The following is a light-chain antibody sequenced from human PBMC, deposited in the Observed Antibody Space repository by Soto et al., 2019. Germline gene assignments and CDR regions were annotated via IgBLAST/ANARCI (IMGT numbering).Light chain of an antibody. CDR3: QQYQTYPVT. CDR1: QHINNY. J-gene: IGKJ4*01. CDR2: DAS. Sequence: DIEMTQSPSTLSAFVGDRVTITCRASQHINNYLAWYQQKPGTAPKVLIDDASALESGVPLRFSGSGSGTEYTLTITSLQPEDFATYYCQQYQTYPVTFGGGTKVEI. V-gene: IGKV1-5*01.